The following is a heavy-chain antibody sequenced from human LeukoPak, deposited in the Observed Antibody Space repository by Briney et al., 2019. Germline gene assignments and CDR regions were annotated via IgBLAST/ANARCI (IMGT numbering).Heavy chain of an antibody. CDR2: ISGTGANT. CDR3: AKGIRQLGNYYYYMDV. D-gene: IGHD7-27*01. J-gene: IGHJ6*03. CDR1: GFTFSNYV. V-gene: IGHV3-23*01. Sequence: GGSLRLSCAVSGFTFSNYVMIWVRQAPGKGLEWVSAISGTGANTFYADSVKGRYTMSRDNPKNMLYLQMNSLRAEDTALYYCAKGIRQLGNYYYYMDVWGKGTTVTVSS.